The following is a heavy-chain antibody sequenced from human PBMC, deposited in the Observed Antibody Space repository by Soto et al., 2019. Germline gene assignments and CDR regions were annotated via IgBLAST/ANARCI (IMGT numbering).Heavy chain of an antibody. J-gene: IGHJ4*02. D-gene: IGHD4-17*01. Sequence: QVQLVQSGAEVKKPGSSVKVSCKASGGTFSSYAISWVRQAPGQGLEWMGGIIPIFGTANYAQRLQGRVTITADESTSTAYMELTSLKSEDTAVYYCAGPVPYGDYGVFDYWGQGTLVTVSS. CDR2: IIPIFGTA. CDR1: GGTFSSYA. V-gene: IGHV1-69*01. CDR3: AGPVPYGDYGVFDY.